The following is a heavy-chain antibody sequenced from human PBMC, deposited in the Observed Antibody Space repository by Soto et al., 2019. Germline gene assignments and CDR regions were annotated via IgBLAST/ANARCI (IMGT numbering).Heavy chain of an antibody. CDR2: IIPIFGTA. CDR3: ANYAYGDYPLSRDYYYYGMDV. Sequence: ASVKVSCKASGCTFSSYAISWVRQAPGQGLEWMGAIIPIFGTANYAQKFQGRVTITADESTSTAYMELSSLRSEDTAVYYCANYAYGDYPLSRDYYYYGMDVWGQGTTVTVSS. V-gene: IGHV1-69*13. D-gene: IGHD4-17*01. CDR1: GCTFSSYA. J-gene: IGHJ6*02.